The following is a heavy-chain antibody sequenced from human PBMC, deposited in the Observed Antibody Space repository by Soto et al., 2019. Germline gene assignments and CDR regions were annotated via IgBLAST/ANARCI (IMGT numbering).Heavy chain of an antibody. CDR3: AKRERAAGTDWLFDP. J-gene: IGHJ5*02. V-gene: IGHV4-39*01. CDR2: IYYSGST. Sequence: QLQLQESGPGLVKPSETLSLTCTVSGGSISSSSFHWGWIRQPPGKGLEWIGSIYYSGSTYYSPSLKSRVTISVDTSKNQFSLKLSSVTAADTAVYYCAKRERAAGTDWLFDPWGQGTLVTVSS. CDR1: GGSISSSSFH. D-gene: IGHD6-13*01.